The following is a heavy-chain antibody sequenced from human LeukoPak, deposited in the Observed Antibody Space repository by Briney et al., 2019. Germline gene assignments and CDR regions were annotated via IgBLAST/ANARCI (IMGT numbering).Heavy chain of an antibody. D-gene: IGHD3-10*01. V-gene: IGHV3-33*08. CDR3: ARDDGSGTYGHGEFDY. CDR2: IWYDGSNK. J-gene: IGHJ4*02. CDR1: GFTFSAYA. Sequence: QSGGSLRLSCAASGFTFSAYAMSWVRQAPGKGLEWVAIIWYDGSNKYYADSVKGRFTISRDNSKNTLYLQMNSLRAEDTAVYYCARDDGSGTYGHGEFDYWGQGTLVTVSS.